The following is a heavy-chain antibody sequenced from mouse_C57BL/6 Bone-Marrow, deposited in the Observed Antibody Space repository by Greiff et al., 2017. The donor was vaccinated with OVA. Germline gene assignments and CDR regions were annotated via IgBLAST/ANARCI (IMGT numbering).Heavy chain of an antibody. Sequence: DVMLVESGGGLVKPGGSLKLSCAASGFTFSSYAMSWVRQTPEKRLEWVATISDGGSYTYYPDNVKGRFTISRDNAKNNLYLQMSHLKSEDTAMYYCARGTDFPFAYWGQGTLVTVSA. V-gene: IGHV5-4*03. J-gene: IGHJ3*01. CDR2: ISDGGSYT. CDR1: GFTFSSYA. CDR3: ARGTDFPFAY. D-gene: IGHD3-3*01.